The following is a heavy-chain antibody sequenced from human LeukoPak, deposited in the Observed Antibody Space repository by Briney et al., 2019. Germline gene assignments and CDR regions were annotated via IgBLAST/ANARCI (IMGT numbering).Heavy chain of an antibody. J-gene: IGHJ4*02. CDR3: ARDNGEYYFDY. CDR1: GGSISSYY. D-gene: IGHD3-10*01. CDR2: IYYSGST. V-gene: IGHV4-59*01. Sequence: SETLSLTCTVSGGSISSYYWSWIRQPPGKGLEWIGYIYYSGSTNYNPSLKSRVTISVDTSKNQFSLKLSSVTAADTAVYYCARDNGEYYFDYWGQGTLVTVPS.